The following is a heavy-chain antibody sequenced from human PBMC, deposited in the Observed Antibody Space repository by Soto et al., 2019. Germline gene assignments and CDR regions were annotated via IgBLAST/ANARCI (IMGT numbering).Heavy chain of an antibody. J-gene: IGHJ3*02. CDR3: AIDISIFGVSDAFES. CDR2: ISGSGGST. Sequence: PGGSLRLSCAASGFTFSSYAMSWVRQAPGKGLEWVSAISGSGGSTYYADSVKGRFTISRDNSKNTLYLQMNSLRAEDTAVYYCAIDISIFGVSDAFESWGQGTMVTV. CDR1: GFTFSSYA. D-gene: IGHD3-3*01. V-gene: IGHV3-23*01.